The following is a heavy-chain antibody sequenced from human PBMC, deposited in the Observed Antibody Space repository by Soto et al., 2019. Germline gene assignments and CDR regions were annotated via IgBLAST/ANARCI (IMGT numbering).Heavy chain of an antibody. CDR1: GGSISTYY. CDR2: LYYSGST. J-gene: IGHJ6*02. Sequence: SETLSLTCTVSGGSISTYYWSWIRQPPGKGLEWIGYLYYSGSTNYNPSLKSRVTISVDTSKNQFSLKLSSVTAADTAVYYCATLKWFGELSSYGMDVWGQGTTVTVSS. CDR3: ATLKWFGELSSYGMDV. D-gene: IGHD3-10*01. V-gene: IGHV4-59*01.